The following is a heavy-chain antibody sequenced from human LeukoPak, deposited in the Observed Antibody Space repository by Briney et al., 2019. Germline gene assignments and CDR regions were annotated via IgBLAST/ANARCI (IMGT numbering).Heavy chain of an antibody. CDR1: GGSISSGSYY. D-gene: IGHD4-23*01. CDR2: IYTSGST. CDR3: ARDNSPYYYYYYYMDV. J-gene: IGHJ6*03. V-gene: IGHV4-61*02. Sequence: SETLSLTCTVSGGSISSGSYYCSWIRQPAGKGLGWIGRIYTSGSTNYNPSLKSRVTISVDTSKNQFPLKLSSVTAADTAVYYCARDNSPYYYYYYYMDVWGKGTTVTVSS.